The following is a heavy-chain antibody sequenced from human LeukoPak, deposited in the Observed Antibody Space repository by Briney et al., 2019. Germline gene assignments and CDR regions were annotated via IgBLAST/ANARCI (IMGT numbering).Heavy chain of an antibody. Sequence: GGSLRLSCAASGFTFSSYGMSWVRQAPGKGLEWVSAISGSGGSTYYADSVKGRFTISGDNSKNTLYLQMNSLRAEDTAVYYCAKSVQLATIFFDYWGQGTLVTVSS. D-gene: IGHD6-13*01. J-gene: IGHJ4*02. CDR2: ISGSGGST. CDR1: GFTFSSYG. CDR3: AKSVQLATIFFDY. V-gene: IGHV3-23*01.